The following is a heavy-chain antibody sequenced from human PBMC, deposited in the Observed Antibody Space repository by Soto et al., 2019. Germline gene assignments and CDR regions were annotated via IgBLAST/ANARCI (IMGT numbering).Heavy chain of an antibody. D-gene: IGHD2-2*01. V-gene: IGHV5-51*01. Sequence: EVQLVQAGAAVKKPGESLKISCKGSGYSVTSYWIGWVRQMPGTGLGWMGIIYPGDSDTRYSPSFQGQVTTSADKSISTAYLQWSSLKASATAMYYRAGHRSSTYWYFALGGSGTRVAVAS. CDR3: AGHRSSTYWYFAL. CDR1: GYSVTSYW. CDR2: IYPGDSDT. J-gene: IGHJ2*01.